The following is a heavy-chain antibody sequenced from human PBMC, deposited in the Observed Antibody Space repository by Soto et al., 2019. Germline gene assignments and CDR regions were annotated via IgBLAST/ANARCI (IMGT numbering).Heavy chain of an antibody. Sequence: PGGSLRLSCAASGFTFSNYAMSWVRQAPGKGLEWVSGISGGGGSKYYVDSVKGRFTISRDNAKNSLYLQMNSLRAEDTALYHCARESVVATIAWFDPWGQGTLVTVSS. CDR3: ARESVVATIAWFDP. CDR1: GFTFSNYA. D-gene: IGHD5-12*01. CDR2: ISGGGGSK. V-gene: IGHV3-23*01. J-gene: IGHJ5*02.